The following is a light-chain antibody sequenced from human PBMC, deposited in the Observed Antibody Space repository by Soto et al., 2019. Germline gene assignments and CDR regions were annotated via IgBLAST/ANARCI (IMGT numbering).Light chain of an antibody. CDR3: QTWGTGIHYV. CDR1: SGHRSYA. V-gene: IGLV4-69*01. J-gene: IGLJ1*01. Sequence: QPVLTQSPSASASLGASVKLTCTLSSGHRSYAIAWHQQQPEKGPRYLMKLNSDGSHSKGDGIPDRFSGSSSGAERYLTISCLQSEDEADYYCQTWGTGIHYVFGTGTKLTVL. CDR2: LNSDGSH.